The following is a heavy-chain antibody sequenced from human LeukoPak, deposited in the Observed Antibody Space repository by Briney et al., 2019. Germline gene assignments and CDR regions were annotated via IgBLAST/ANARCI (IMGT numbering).Heavy chain of an antibody. CDR3: ARAGVVRGYFDL. V-gene: IGHV4-59*01. CDR1: GGSISSYY. D-gene: IGHD3-3*01. J-gene: IGHJ2*01. Sequence: SETLSLTCTVSGGSISSYYWSWIRQPPGKGLEWIGYIYYSGSTNYNPSLKSRVTISVDTSKNQFSLKLSSVTAADTAVYYCARAGVVRGYFDLWGRGTLVTVSS. CDR2: IYYSGST.